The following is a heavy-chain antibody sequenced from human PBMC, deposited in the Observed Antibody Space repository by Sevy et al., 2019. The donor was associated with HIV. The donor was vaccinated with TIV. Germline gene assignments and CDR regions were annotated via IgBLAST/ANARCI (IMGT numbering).Heavy chain of an antibody. Sequence: GGSLRLSCAASEFTFSSYAMSWVRQAPGKGLEWVSAISGSGGSTYYADSVKGRFTISRDNSKNTLYLQMNSLRAEDTAVYYCAKDRGYDYVWGSYRPWDWFDPWGQGTLVTVSS. V-gene: IGHV3-23*01. CDR1: EFTFSSYA. CDR3: AKDRGYDYVWGSYRPWDWFDP. CDR2: ISGSGGST. D-gene: IGHD3-16*02. J-gene: IGHJ5*02.